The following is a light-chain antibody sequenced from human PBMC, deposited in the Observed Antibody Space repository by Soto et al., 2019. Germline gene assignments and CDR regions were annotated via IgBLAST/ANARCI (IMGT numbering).Light chain of an antibody. CDR1: SSNIGAVND. J-gene: IGLJ1*01. CDR2: GNS. V-gene: IGLV1-40*01. Sequence: QSVLTPPPSVSGAPGQRVTISCTGSSSNIGAVNDVHWYQQLPGTAPKLLISGNSNRPSGVPDRFSGSKSGTSASLAITGLQAEDEADYYCQSHDSSLSGYVFGTGTKVTV. CDR3: QSHDSSLSGYV.